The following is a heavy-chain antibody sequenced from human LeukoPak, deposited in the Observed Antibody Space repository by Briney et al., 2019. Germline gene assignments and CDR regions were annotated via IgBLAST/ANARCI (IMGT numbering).Heavy chain of an antibody. D-gene: IGHD3-22*01. J-gene: IGHJ4*02. Sequence: ASVKVSCKASGYTFTSYGISWVRQAPGQGLEWMGWISAYNGNTNYAQKLQGRVTMTTDTSTSTAYMELRSLRSDDTAVYYCTTVYDSSGYFDYWGQGILVTVSS. CDR1: GYTFTSYG. CDR3: TTVYDSSGYFDY. CDR2: ISAYNGNT. V-gene: IGHV1-18*01.